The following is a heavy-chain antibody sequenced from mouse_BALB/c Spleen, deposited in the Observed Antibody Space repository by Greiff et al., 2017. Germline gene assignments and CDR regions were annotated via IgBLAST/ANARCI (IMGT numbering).Heavy chain of an antibody. Sequence: QVHVKQSGPELVKPGASVKISCKASGYTFTDYYINWVKQKPGQGLEWIGWIYPGSGNTKYNEKFKGKATLTVDTSSSTAYMQLSSLTSEDTAVYFCARSFRDGDFDYWGQGTTLTVSS. V-gene: IGHV1-84*02. CDR2: IYPGSGNT. CDR1: GYTFTDYY. CDR3: ARSFRDGDFDY. J-gene: IGHJ2*01. D-gene: IGHD3-1*01.